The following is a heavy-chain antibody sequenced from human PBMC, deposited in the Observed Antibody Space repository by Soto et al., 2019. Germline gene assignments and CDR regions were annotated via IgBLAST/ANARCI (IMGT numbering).Heavy chain of an antibody. J-gene: IGHJ4*02. V-gene: IGHV3-15*07. CDR3: TIEPYYDSSGYWARVDY. CDR2: IKSKTDGGTT. CDR1: GFTFSNAW. Sequence: AGGSLRLSCAASGFTFSNAWMNWVRQAPGKGLEWVGRIKSKTDGGTTDYAAPVKGRFTISRDDSKNTLYLQMNSLKTEDTAVYYCTIEPYYDSSGYWARVDYWGQGTLVTVSS. D-gene: IGHD3-22*01.